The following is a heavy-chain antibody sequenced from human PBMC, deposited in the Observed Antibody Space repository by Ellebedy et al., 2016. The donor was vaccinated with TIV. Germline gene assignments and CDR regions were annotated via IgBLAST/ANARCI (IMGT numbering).Heavy chain of an antibody. J-gene: IGHJ6*02. CDR2: MNVNSGGT. D-gene: IGHD5-12*01. CDR1: GYTFSDSD. V-gene: IGHV1-2*02. Sequence: ASVKVSCXASGYTFSDSDIHWVRQVPGQGLEWMGRMNVNSGGTTYRREFQGRVTMSRDTSISTAYMELSRLRSEDTAVYYCARWDSGFLSGVYYNYGMDVWGQGTTVTVSS. CDR3: ARWDSGFLSGVYYNYGMDV.